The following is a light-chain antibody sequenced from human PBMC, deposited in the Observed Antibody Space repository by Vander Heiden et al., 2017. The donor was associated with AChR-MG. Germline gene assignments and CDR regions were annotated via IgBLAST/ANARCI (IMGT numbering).Light chain of an antibody. CDR3: SSYTSSSTRV. CDR1: SSDVGGYNY. V-gene: IGLV2-14*01. J-gene: IGLJ2*01. CDR2: EVN. Sequence: QSALTQPASVSGSPGQSITISCTGTSSDVGGYNYVSWYQQHQGKAPKLIIYEVNNRPSGVSNRFSGSKSGNTASLTISGLQAEDEAGYYCSSYTSSSTRVFGGGTKLTVL.